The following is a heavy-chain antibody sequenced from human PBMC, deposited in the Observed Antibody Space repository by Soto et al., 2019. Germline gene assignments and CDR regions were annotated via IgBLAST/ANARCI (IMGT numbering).Heavy chain of an antibody. CDR2: IKSKTDGGTT. V-gene: IGHV3-15*07. CDR1: GFTFSNAW. D-gene: IGHD3-3*01. CDR3: TTQEVAGYYDFWSGIPLDYYGMDV. J-gene: IGHJ6*02. Sequence: KLGGSLRLSCAASGFTFSNAWMNWVRQAPGKGLEWVGRIKSKTDGGTTDYAAPVKGRFTISRDDSKNTLYLQMNSLKTEDTAVYYCTTQEVAGYYDFWSGIPLDYYGMDVWGQGTTVTVSS.